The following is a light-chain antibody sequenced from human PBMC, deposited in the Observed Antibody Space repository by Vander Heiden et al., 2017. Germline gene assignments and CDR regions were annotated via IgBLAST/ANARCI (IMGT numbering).Light chain of an antibody. J-gene: IGLJ3*02. CDR3: ATWDHSLNAWV. V-gene: IGLV1-44*01. CDR2: SDN. Sequence: QSLLTQPPSASGAPGQRVTISCSGRSSNIGSFAVNWYHQLPETAPKLLIYSDNHRPSGVPDRFSGSRSGTSASLAISGLQSGDEADYYCATWDHSLNAWVFGGGTKLTVL. CDR1: SSNIGSFA.